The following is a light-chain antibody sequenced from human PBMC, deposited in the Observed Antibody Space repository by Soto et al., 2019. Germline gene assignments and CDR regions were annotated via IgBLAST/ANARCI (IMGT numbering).Light chain of an antibody. CDR1: RSNIGAGYD. J-gene: IGLJ3*02. CDR2: GDS. V-gene: IGLV1-40*01. CDR3: QSYDSSLSGWV. Sequence: QSVLTQPPSVSGAPGQRVTISCTGSRSNIGAGYDIHWYQQLPGTAPKLLIYGDSNRPSGVPDRFSGSKSGTSASLAITGLQAEDESHYYCQSYDSSLSGWVFGGGTQLTVL.